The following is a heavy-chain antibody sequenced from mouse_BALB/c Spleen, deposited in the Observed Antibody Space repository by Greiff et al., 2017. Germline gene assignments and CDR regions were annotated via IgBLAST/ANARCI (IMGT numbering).Heavy chain of an antibody. CDR1: GDSITSGY. CDR2: ISYSGST. J-gene: IGHJ1*01. D-gene: IGHD2-2*01. V-gene: IGHV3-8*02. CDR3: ASYGYDSYWYFDV. Sequence: EVKLLESGPSLVKPSQTLSLTCSVTGDSITSGYWNWIRKFPGNKLEYMGYISYSGSTYYNPSLKSRISITRDTSKNQYYLQLNSVTTEDTATYYCASYGYDSYWYFDVWGAGTTVTVSS.